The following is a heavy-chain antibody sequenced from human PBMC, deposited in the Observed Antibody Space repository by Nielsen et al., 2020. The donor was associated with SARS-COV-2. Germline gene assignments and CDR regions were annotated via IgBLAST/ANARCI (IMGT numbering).Heavy chain of an antibody. Sequence: SETLSLTCAVYGGSFSGYYWSWIRQHPGKGLEWIGYIYYSGSTYYNPSLKSRVTISVDTSKNQFSLKLSSVTAADTAVYYCARDRVSGSYYNYYYGMDVWGQGTTVTVSS. CDR2: IYYSGST. D-gene: IGHD3-10*01. J-gene: IGHJ6*02. V-gene: IGHV4-31*11. CDR3: ARDRVSGSYYNYYYGMDV. CDR1: GGSFSGYY.